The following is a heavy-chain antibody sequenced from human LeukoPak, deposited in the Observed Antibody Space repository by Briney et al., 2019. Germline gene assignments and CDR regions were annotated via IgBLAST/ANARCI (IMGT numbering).Heavy chain of an antibody. V-gene: IGHV3-23*01. Sequence: GGSLRLSCAASGFTFSSYAMNWVRQAPGKGLEWVSVISGSGGSTFYADSVKGRFTISRDNSKNTVYLQMNSLRAEDTAVYYCAKSPGSTYLFDYWGQGTLVTVSS. D-gene: IGHD2-2*01. CDR1: GFTFSSYA. J-gene: IGHJ4*02. CDR3: AKSPGSTYLFDY. CDR2: ISGSGGST.